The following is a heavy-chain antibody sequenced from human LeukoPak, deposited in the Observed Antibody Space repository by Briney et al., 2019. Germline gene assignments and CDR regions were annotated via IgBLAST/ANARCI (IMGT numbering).Heavy chain of an antibody. Sequence: ASVKVSCKASGGTFSSYAISWVRQAPGQGLEWMGWISGYNGNTNYAQKLQGRVTMTTDTSTSTAYMELRSLRSDDTAVYYCARDLSGLSAFEIWGQGTMVTVSS. J-gene: IGHJ3*02. D-gene: IGHD5-12*01. CDR1: GGTFSSYA. V-gene: IGHV1-18*01. CDR3: ARDLSGLSAFEI. CDR2: ISGYNGNT.